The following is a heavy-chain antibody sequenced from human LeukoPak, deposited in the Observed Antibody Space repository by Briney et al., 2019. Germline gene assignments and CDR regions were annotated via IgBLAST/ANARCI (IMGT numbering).Heavy chain of an antibody. CDR1: GIRLSNYG. CDR3: AKDLGGTFTVAREGAFVI. Sequence: GGSLRLSCVVSGIRLSNYGMSWVRQAPGKGLEWVSAISGSGGSTYYADSVKGRFTISRDNSENTLFLQMNSLRAEDTAVYYCAKDLGGTFTVAREGAFVIWGQGTTVIVSS. CDR2: ISGSGGST. J-gene: IGHJ3*02. V-gene: IGHV3-23*01. D-gene: IGHD6-19*01.